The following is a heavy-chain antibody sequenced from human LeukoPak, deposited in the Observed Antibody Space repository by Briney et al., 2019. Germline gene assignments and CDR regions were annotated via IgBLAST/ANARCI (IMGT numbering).Heavy chain of an antibody. CDR2: IKEDGREK. D-gene: IGHD3-10*01. Sequence: PVGSLRLSCATSGFTFSSSWMSWVRQAPGKGLECVANIKEDGREKYYVDSVKGRFTVSRDNAKNSLYLQMSSLRAEDTAVYYCARGGRPDYWGQGTLVTVSS. CDR3: ARGGRPDY. J-gene: IGHJ4*02. CDR1: GFTFSSSW. V-gene: IGHV3-7*01.